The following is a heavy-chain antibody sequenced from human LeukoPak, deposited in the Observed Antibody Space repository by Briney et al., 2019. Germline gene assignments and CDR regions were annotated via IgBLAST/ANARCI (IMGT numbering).Heavy chain of an antibody. J-gene: IGHJ5*02. V-gene: IGHV1-2*02. CDR3: AKEAAAAGNNWFDP. Sequence: GASVKVSCKASGYTFTDYYIHWVRQAPGQGLEWMGWTIPNTGVTNYAQKFQGRVTMTRGTSISTAYMELSSLISDDTAVYYCAKEAAAAGNNWFDPWGQGTLVTVFS. CDR2: TIPNTGVT. CDR1: GYTFTDYY. D-gene: IGHD6-13*01.